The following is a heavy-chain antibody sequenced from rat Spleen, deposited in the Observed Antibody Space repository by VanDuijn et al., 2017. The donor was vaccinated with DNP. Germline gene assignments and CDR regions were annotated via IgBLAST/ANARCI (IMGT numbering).Heavy chain of an antibody. CDR1: GFTFSDYN. V-gene: IGHV5S10*01. Sequence: EVQLVESGGGLVQPGRSLKLSCAASGFTFSDYNMAWIRQAPKKGLEWVASISYDGGSTYYRDSVKGRFTISRDIAKSTLYLQVNSLRSEDTATYYCARGLPGSPFDYWGQGVMVTVSS. CDR2: ISYDGGST. CDR3: ARGLPGSPFDY. J-gene: IGHJ2*01. D-gene: IGHD1-4*01.